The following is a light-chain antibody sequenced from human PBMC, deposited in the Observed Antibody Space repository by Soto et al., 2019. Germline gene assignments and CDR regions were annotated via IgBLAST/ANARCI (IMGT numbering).Light chain of an antibody. CDR2: AAT. Sequence: IQVTQSPTSLSASVGDRFTITFRASQTISFYLTWYQQKRGKAPQLVIYAATSLQSGVPSRFSGSESGTDFTLSISSLQPEDFEPYYCQQSYSIPQTFGQGTKVDIK. CDR3: QQSYSIPQT. V-gene: IGKV1-39*01. J-gene: IGKJ1*01. CDR1: QTISFY.